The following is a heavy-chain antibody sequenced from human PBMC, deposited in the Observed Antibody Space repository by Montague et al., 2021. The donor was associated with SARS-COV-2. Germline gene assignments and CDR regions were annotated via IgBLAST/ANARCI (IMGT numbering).Heavy chain of an antibody. D-gene: IGHD2/OR15-2a*01. CDR2: IFHTGRA. CDR3: ARVRLFYYLDY. Sequence: TLSLTCTVSGTSIRSGCYYWTWIRPHPGKGLEWIVYIFHTGRAYYNPSLETRVNISVYTSNNLFSLRLSSVTAADTAMYFCARVRLFYYLDYWGQGTLVTVSS. CDR1: GTSIRSGCYY. V-gene: IGHV4-31*03. J-gene: IGHJ4*02.